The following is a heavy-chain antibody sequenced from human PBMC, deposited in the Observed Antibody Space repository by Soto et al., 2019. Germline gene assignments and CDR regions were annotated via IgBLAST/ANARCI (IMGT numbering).Heavy chain of an antibody. Sequence: EVQLVESGGGLVQPGGSLRLSCAASGFTFSDHYMDWVRQAPGKGLEWIGRIRNKASRYTTEYAASVKGRFTISRDDSNNALYLQMNSLKTEDTAVYFCTKTSGFPRINDCWGHGTLVTVSS. CDR3: TKTSGFPRINDC. D-gene: IGHD3-10*01. V-gene: IGHV3-72*01. CDR2: IRNKASRYTT. CDR1: GFTFSDHY. J-gene: IGHJ4*01.